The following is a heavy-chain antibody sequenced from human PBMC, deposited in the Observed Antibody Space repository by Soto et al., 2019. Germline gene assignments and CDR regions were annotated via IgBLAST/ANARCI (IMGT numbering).Heavy chain of an antibody. CDR1: GLPFSNVW. V-gene: IGHV3-15*05. CDR3: AKGAGYYYDSSGYPIDY. Sequence: GGALRLSCSASGLPFSNVWMTWVRPAPGKGLEWVGRIKSKSDGETADVAAPVKGRFTISRDDSKNTVYLQMNSLRAEDTALYYCAKGAGYYYDSSGYPIDYWGQGTLVTV. CDR2: IKSKSDGETA. D-gene: IGHD3-22*01. J-gene: IGHJ4*02.